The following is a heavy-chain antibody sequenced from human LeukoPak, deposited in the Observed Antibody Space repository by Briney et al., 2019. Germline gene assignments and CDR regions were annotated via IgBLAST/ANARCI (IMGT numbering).Heavy chain of an antibody. D-gene: IGHD3-10*01. J-gene: IGHJ3*02. V-gene: IGHV4-34*01. CDR2: INHSGST. Sequence: SETLSLTCAVYGGSFSGYYWSWIRQPPGKGLEWIGEINHSGSTNYNPSLKSRVTISVDTSKNQFSLKLSSVTAADTAVYYCARPGNYYDFGAFDIWGQGTMVTVSS. CDR3: ARPGNYYDFGAFDI. CDR1: GGSFSGYY.